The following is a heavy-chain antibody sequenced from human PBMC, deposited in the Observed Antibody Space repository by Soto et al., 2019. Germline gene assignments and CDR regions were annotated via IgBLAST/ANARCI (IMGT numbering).Heavy chain of an antibody. CDR1: GYTFTSYA. Sequence: ASVKVSCKASGYTFTSYAMRWVRQAPGQRLEWMGWINAGNGNTKYSQKFQGRVTITRDTSASTAYMELSSLRSEDTAVYYCARVEYYGSGSYYESFDYWGQGTLVTVSS. CDR2: INAGNGNT. CDR3: ARVEYYGSGSYYESFDY. D-gene: IGHD3-10*01. V-gene: IGHV1-3*01. J-gene: IGHJ4*02.